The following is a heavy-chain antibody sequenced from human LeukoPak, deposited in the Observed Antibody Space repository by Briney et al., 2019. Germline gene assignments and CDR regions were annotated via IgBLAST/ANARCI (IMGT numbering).Heavy chain of an antibody. Sequence: ASVKVSCKASGYTVTSYDINWLRQATGQGRDWIGRMNPNSGKNGYAKKFQGRVTITRNASIRTAYMELSSLRSEDTAVYYCARGVRGGSCYDWGQGTLVTVSS. CDR3: ARGVRGGSCYD. CDR2: MNPNSGKN. D-gene: IGHD2-15*01. CDR1: GYTVTSYD. V-gene: IGHV1-8*03. J-gene: IGHJ1*01.